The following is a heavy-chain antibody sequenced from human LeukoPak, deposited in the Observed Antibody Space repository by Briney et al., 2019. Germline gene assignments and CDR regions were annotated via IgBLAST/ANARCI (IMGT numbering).Heavy chain of an antibody. D-gene: IGHD1-20*01. J-gene: IGHJ3*02. V-gene: IGHV3-30*18. CDR1: GYIFSNYG. CDR3: AKDLTAYNYEPTDAFDI. Sequence: GGSLRLSCAASGYIFSNYGMHWVRQAPGKGLEWVAVISDVGINKYYADSVKARFTIFRDNSKNTLYLQMNSLRAEDTAVYYCAKDLTAYNYEPTDAFDIWGHGTMVTVSS. CDR2: ISDVGINK.